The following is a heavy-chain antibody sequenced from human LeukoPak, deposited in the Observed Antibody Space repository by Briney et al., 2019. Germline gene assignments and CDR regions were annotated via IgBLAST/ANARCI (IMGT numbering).Heavy chain of an antibody. Sequence: ASVKVSCKASGYTFTGYYMHWVRQAPGQGLEWMGWINPNSGGTNYAQKFQGRATMTRDTSISTAYMELSRLRSDDTAVYYCARVVGSSWDRPYFDYWGQGTLVTVSS. J-gene: IGHJ4*02. CDR2: INPNSGGT. CDR1: GYTFTGYY. CDR3: ARVVGSSWDRPYFDY. V-gene: IGHV1-2*02. D-gene: IGHD6-13*01.